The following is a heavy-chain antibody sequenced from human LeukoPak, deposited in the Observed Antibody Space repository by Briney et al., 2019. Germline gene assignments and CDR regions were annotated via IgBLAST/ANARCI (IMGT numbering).Heavy chain of an antibody. D-gene: IGHD6-13*01. CDR1: GSTFSSYS. J-gene: IGHJ4*02. CDR3: AKVSWANYFDY. Sequence: PGGSLRLSCAASGSTFSSYSINWVRQAPGKGLEWVSAISGSGGNTNYADSVRGRFTISRDNSKNTLYLQTNSLRAEDTAIYYCAKVSWANYFDYWGQGTPVTVSS. V-gene: IGHV3-23*01. CDR2: ISGSGGNT.